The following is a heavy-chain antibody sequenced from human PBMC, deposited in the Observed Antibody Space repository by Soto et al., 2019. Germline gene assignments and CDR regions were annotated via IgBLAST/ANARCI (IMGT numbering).Heavy chain of an antibody. CDR3: ARTAYGDYAWYFDY. CDR2: IYYSGST. D-gene: IGHD4-17*01. CDR1: GGSISSSSYY. Sequence: SETLSLTCTVSGGSISSSSYYWGWIRQPPGKGLEWIGSIYYSGSTYYNPSLKSRVTISVDTSKNQFSLKLSSVTAADTAVYYCARTAYGDYAWYFDYWGQGTLVTVSS. J-gene: IGHJ4*02. V-gene: IGHV4-39*01.